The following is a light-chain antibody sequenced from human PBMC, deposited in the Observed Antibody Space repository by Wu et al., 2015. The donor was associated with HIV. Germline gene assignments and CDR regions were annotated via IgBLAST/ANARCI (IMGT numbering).Light chain of an antibody. CDR2: GAS. J-gene: IGKJ3*01. CDR1: QSVNYRN. Sequence: EIVLTQSPGTLSLSPGERVTVSCRASQSVNYRNLAWYQQKPGQAPRLLIYGASSRATGIPDRFSGSGSGTDFTLTISRLEPEDFAVYYCQQYGTSPEFPFGPGTKVDIK. V-gene: IGKV3-20*01. CDR3: QQYGTSPEFP.